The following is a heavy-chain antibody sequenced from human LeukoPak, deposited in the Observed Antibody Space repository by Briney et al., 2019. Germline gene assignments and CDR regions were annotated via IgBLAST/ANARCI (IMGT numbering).Heavy chain of an antibody. D-gene: IGHD2-2*01. Sequence: SETLSLTCAVYGGSFSGYYWSWIRQPPGKGLEWIGEINHSGSTNYNPSLKSRVTISVDTSKNQFSLKLGSVTAADTAVYYCARGIVVVPAATERRKYYFVYWGQGTLVTVSS. CDR2: INHSGST. J-gene: IGHJ4*02. CDR1: GGSFSGYY. CDR3: ARGIVVVPAATERRKYYFVY. V-gene: IGHV4-34*01.